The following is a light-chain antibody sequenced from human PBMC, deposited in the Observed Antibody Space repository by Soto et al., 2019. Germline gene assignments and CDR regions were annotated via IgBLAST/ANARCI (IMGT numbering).Light chain of an antibody. J-gene: IGKJ1*01. CDR3: QQYSLPPWT. CDR2: WAS. CDR1: QSLLYRSNNKNY. V-gene: IGKV4-1*01. Sequence: EIVMTQSPDSLAGSLGERATSSCKSSQSLLYRSNNKNYLAWYQQKPGQPPRLLIYWASTRESGVPDRFSGSGSGADFSLSISSLQAEDVAVYFCQQYSLPPWTFGQGTKV.